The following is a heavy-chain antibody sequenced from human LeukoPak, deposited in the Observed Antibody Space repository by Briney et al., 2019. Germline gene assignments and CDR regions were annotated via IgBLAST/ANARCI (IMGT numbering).Heavy chain of an antibody. Sequence: GGSLRLSCAASGFTVSSNYMSWVRQAPGKGLQWVLVIYSGGGTYYADSVKGRFTISRDNSKNTLYLQMNNVRPEDTATYYCARDPTYYYFDYWGQGTLVTVSS. CDR1: GFTVSSNY. CDR3: ARDPTYYYFDY. J-gene: IGHJ4*02. V-gene: IGHV3-66*02. CDR2: IYSGGGT. D-gene: IGHD1-26*01.